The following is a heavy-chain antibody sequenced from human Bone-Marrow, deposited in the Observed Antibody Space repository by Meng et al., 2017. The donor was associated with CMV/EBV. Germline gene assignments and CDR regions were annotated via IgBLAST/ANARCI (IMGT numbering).Heavy chain of an antibody. CDR3: ARLPYDFRSAEFYAMDV. Sequence: EPLSLTCAASGFRFRTYWMTWVRQAPGKGPEWVANIKQEGSEKYYVDSVKGRFTISRDNAKNSLYLQMNSLRAEDTAVYYCARLPYDFRSAEFYAMDVWGQGTTVTVSS. CDR1: GFRFRTYW. J-gene: IGHJ6*02. D-gene: IGHD3-3*01. CDR2: IKQEGSEK. V-gene: IGHV3-7*01.